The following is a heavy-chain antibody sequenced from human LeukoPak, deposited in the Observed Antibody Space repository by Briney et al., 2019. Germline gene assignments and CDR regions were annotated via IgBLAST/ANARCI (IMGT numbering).Heavy chain of an antibody. J-gene: IGHJ5*02. Sequence: GGSLRLSCAASGFTVSSNYMSWVRQAPGKGLEWVSVIYSGGSTYYADSVKGRFTISRDNSKNTLYLQMNSLRAEDTAVYYCARAGGIVGALRPNWFDPWGQGTLVTVSS. CDR2: IYSGGST. CDR3: ARAGGIVGALRPNWFDP. V-gene: IGHV3-66*01. CDR1: GFTVSSNY. D-gene: IGHD1-26*01.